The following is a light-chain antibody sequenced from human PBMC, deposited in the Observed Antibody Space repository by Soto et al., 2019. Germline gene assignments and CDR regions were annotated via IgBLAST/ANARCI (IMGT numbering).Light chain of an antibody. CDR3: QQSYSNPWT. Sequence: DIQMTQSPSSLSAFVGDGVNISCRASQNIINFLNWYQQEPGKAPKLLIFGASSLQRGVTSRFSGSGSGADFTLTINGLRPEDFGIYYCQQSYSNPWTFGQGTRVEIK. V-gene: IGKV1-39*01. CDR1: QNIINF. J-gene: IGKJ1*01. CDR2: GAS.